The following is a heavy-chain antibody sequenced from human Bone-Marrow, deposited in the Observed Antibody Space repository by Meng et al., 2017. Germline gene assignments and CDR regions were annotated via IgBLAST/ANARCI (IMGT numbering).Heavy chain of an antibody. Sequence: EVQLLESGGGLVQPGGSLRLSCAASGFTVSSNYMSWVRQAPGKGLEWVSIIYSDGYSYYADSVKGRFTISRDNSKNTLYLQMNSLRGEDTAVYYCAKGARGGLIDFWGQGTLVTVSS. V-gene: IGHV3-66*01. CDR1: GFTVSSNY. J-gene: IGHJ4*02. CDR2: IYSDGYS. CDR3: AKGARGGLIDF. D-gene: IGHD3-10*01.